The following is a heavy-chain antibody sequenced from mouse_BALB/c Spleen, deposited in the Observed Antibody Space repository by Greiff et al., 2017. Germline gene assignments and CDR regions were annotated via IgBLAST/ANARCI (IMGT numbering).Heavy chain of an antibody. D-gene: IGHD1-1*01. CDR2: IDPYNGGT. J-gene: IGHJ2*01. CDR3: ASHYYGSSQYYFDY. V-gene: IGHV1S135*01. Sequence: LVESGPELVKPGASVKVSCKASGYSFTDYNMYWVKQSHGKSLEWIGYIDPYNGGTSYNQKFKGKATLTVDKSSSTAFMHLNSLTSEDSAVYYCASHYYGSSQYYFDYWGQGTTLTVSS. CDR1: GYSFTDYN.